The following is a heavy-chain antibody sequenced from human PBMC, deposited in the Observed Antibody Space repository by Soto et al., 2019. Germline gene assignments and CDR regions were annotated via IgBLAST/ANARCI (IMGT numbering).Heavy chain of an antibody. CDR1: GGSFSGYY. CDR2: INHSGGT. Sequence: PSETLSLTCAVYGGSFSGYYWSWIRQPPGKGLEWIGEINHSGGTNYNPSLKSRVTISVDTSKNQFSLKLSSVTAADTAVYYCARELSAQLEYLFDYWGQGTLVTVSS. J-gene: IGHJ4*02. V-gene: IGHV4-34*01. D-gene: IGHD1-1*01. CDR3: ARELSAQLEYLFDY.